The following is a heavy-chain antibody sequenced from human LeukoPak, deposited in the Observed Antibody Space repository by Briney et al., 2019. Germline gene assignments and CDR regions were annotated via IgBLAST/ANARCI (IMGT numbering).Heavy chain of an antibody. D-gene: IGHD6-19*01. V-gene: IGHV3-15*01. Sequence: PGGSLRLSRTASGVTFSDAWMNWVRQVPGKGLEWVGRIKTRAGGASTDYAAPVKGRFIISRDDSKNTLYLQMSSLKTEDTAIYYCCTHSSGWDWGQGALVTVSS. CDR1: GVTFSDAW. J-gene: IGHJ4*02. CDR3: CTHSSGWD. CDR2: IKTRAGGAST.